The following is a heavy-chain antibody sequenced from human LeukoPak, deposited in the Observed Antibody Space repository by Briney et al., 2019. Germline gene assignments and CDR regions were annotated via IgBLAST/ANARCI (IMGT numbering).Heavy chain of an antibody. CDR3: ARIPITIFGVVSYRNWFDP. Sequence: SETVSLTCTVSGGSISSNSYYWGWIRQPPGKGLEWIGSIYYSGSTYYNPSLKSRVTISVDTSKNQFSLKLSSVTAADTAVYYCARIPITIFGVVSYRNWFDPWGQGTLVTVSS. CDR1: GGSISSNSYY. D-gene: IGHD3-3*01. J-gene: IGHJ5*02. CDR2: IYYSGST. V-gene: IGHV4-39*01.